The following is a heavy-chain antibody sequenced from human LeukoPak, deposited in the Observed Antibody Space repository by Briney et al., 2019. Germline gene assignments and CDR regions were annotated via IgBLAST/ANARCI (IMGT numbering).Heavy chain of an antibody. D-gene: IGHD3-22*01. J-gene: IGHJ6*02. CDR2: IYYSGST. CDR3: ARDHGSSDSSGYRYYGMDV. Sequence: PSETLSLTCTVSGGSISSYYWSWIRQPPGKGLEWIGYIYYSGSTNYNPSLKSRVTISVDTSKNQFSLKLSSVTAADTAVYYCARDHGSSDSSGYRYYGMDVWGQGTTVTVSS. V-gene: IGHV4-59*01. CDR1: GGSISSYY.